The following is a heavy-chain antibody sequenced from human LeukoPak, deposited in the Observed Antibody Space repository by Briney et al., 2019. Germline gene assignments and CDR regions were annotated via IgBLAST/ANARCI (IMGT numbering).Heavy chain of an antibody. CDR2: IIPILGIA. J-gene: IGHJ5*02. CDR3: ARVVRRSSWRNWFDP. V-gene: IGHV1-69*04. D-gene: IGHD6-13*01. CDR1: GGTFSSYA. Sequence: GASVKVSCKASGGTFSSYAINWVRQAPGQGLEWMGRIIPILGIANYAQKFQGRVTITADKSTSTAYMELSSLRSEDTAVYYCARVVRRSSWRNWFDPWGQGTLVTVSS.